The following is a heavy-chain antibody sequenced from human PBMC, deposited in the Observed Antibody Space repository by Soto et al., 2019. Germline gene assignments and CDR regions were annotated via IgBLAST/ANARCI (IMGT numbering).Heavy chain of an antibody. CDR1: GYSSTNYW. CDR2: IYPGDSDT. J-gene: IGHJ4*02. CDR3: ARRNYYDSGGFYASSDY. V-gene: IGHV5-51*01. D-gene: IGHD3-22*01. Sequence: GESLKISCKGSGYSSTNYWIGWVRQMPGKGLEWMGLIYPGDSDTRYSPSFLGQVTISADKSLSTAYLQWSSLKASDTAMYYCARRNYYDSGGFYASSDYWGQGTLVTVSS.